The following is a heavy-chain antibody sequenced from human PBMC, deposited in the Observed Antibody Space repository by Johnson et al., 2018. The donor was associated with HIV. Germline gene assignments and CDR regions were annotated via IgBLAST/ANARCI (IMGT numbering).Heavy chain of an antibody. CDR1: GLTVSSNY. V-gene: IGHV3-66*01. CDR2: IYSGGST. CDR3: ARDRGTIFDI. D-gene: IGHD2-8*01. J-gene: IGHJ3*02. Sequence: VQLVESGGGVVQPGRSLRLSCAASGLTVSSNYMSWVRQAPGKGLEWVSIIYSGGSTYYADSVRGRFTASRDNSQNKVLLQMNSLRVEDTAVYYCARDRGTIFDIWGQGTTVTVSS.